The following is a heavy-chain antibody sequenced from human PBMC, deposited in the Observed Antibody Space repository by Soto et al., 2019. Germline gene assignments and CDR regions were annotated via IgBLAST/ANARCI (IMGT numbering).Heavy chain of an antibody. Sequence: QVQLVESGGGVVQPGRSLRLSCAASGFTFSNYGMHWVRQAPGKGLEWVAGLRDDGSNKYYADSVKGRFTISRDNSKNMLYLQMNSRGAEDTDVYYCARDLSGPLDYWGQGTLVTVSS. CDR2: LRDDGSNK. CDR3: ARDLSGPLDY. V-gene: IGHV3-33*01. CDR1: GFTFSNYG. J-gene: IGHJ4*02. D-gene: IGHD3-16*02.